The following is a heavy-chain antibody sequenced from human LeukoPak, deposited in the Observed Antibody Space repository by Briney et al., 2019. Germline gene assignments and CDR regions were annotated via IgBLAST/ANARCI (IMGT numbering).Heavy chain of an antibody. CDR2: IIPIFGTA. J-gene: IGHJ5*02. Sequence: GASVKVSCKASGGTFSSYAISWVRQAPGQGLEWMGGIIPIFGTANYAQKFQGRVTITADESTSTAYMELSSLRSEDTAVYYCARDGGAVAGRFDPWGRGTLVTVSS. D-gene: IGHD6-19*01. CDR1: GGTFSSYA. CDR3: ARDGGAVAGRFDP. V-gene: IGHV1-69*13.